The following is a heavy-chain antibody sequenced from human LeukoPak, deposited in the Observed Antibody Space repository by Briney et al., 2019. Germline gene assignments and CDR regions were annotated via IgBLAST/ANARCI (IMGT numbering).Heavy chain of an antibody. CDR1: GYTFSSYD. V-gene: IGHV1-8*02. Sequence: ASVKVSCKASGYTFSSYDINWVRQATGQGLEWMGWMNPNSGNTAYAQKLQGRVTMSRDTSISTAYMELSSLRSEDTAVYYCARLPKYSRLLDYWGQGTLVTVSS. D-gene: IGHD6-6*01. CDR3: ARLPKYSRLLDY. J-gene: IGHJ4*02. CDR2: MNPNSGNT.